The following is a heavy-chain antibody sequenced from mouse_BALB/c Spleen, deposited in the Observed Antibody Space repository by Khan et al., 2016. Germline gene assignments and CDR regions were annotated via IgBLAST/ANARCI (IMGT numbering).Heavy chain of an antibody. CDR3: ARHRYYYGSSRYFDG. CDR1: GYTFTNYG. V-gene: IGHV9-3-1*01. CDR2: INTYSGES. Sequence: QIQLVQSGPELKKPGKTVKISCKASGYTFTNYGMNWVKQAPGKGLKWMGWINTYSGESTYADDFKGRFAFSLETSANTAYLQINNLKNEDTATYFCARHRYYYGSSRYFDGWGAGTTVTVSS. J-gene: IGHJ1*01. D-gene: IGHD1-1*01.